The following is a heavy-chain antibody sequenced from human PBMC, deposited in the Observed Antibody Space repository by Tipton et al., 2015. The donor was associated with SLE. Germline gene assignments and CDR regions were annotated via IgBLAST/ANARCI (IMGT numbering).Heavy chain of an antibody. Sequence: QLVQSGAEVKKPGASVKISCKTSGYTFTSNYIHWVRQAPGQGLEWMGWISAYNGNTNYAQKLQGRVTLTTDTSTRTAYMELKSLRSDDTAVYYCARDGHHLLTVGWFDPWGQGTLVTVSS. J-gene: IGHJ5*02. CDR2: ISAYNGNT. CDR3: ARDGHHLLTVGWFDP. CDR1: GYTFTSNY. D-gene: IGHD2-2*01. V-gene: IGHV1-18*04.